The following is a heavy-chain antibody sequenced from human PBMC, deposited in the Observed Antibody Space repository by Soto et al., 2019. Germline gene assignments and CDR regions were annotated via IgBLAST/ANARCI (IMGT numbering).Heavy chain of an antibody. CDR3: ARAHYGDYGYGMDV. CDR2: IYHSGST. J-gene: IGHJ6*02. Sequence: TSVTKSLTCAVAGGSIISGCCCWSWIRKPPGKGLEWIGYIYHSGSTYYNPSLKSRVTISVDRSKNQFSLKLSSVTAADTAVYYCARAHYGDYGYGMDVWGQGTTVTVSS. CDR1: GGSIISGCCC. D-gene: IGHD4-17*01. V-gene: IGHV4-30-2*01.